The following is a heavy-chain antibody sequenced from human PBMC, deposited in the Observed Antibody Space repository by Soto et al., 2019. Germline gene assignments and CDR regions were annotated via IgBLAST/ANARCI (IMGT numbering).Heavy chain of an antibody. D-gene: IGHD3-3*01. CDR1: GYNFSNYD. V-gene: IGHV1-18*01. CDR3: ARRSIFGVVSFGDY. J-gene: IGHJ4*01. CDR2: ISGYNGNT. Sequence: QVQLGQSAAEVRKPGAAVKVSCKTSGYNFSNYDISWVRQAPGQGPEWMGWISGYNGNTNFAQKFQGRVTMATDTSTSTAYMELRNLIFDDTAVYYCARRSIFGVVSFGDYWGQGTLVIVSS.